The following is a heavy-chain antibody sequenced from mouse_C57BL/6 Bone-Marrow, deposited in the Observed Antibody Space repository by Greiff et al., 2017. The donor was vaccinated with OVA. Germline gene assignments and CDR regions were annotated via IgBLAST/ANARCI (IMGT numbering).Heavy chain of an antibody. CDR1: GYTFTSYW. D-gene: IGHD2-2*01. CDR3: AMRRGLRRYYCDY. J-gene: IGHJ2*01. V-gene: IGHV1-53*01. CDR2: INPSNGGT. Sequence: QVQLQQPGTELVKPGASVKLSCKASGYTFTSYWMHWVKQRPGQGLEWIGNINPSNGGTNYNEKFTSKATLTVANSSSTAYMQLSSLTSVDSAVYYCAMRRGLRRYYCDYWGQGTTLTVSS.